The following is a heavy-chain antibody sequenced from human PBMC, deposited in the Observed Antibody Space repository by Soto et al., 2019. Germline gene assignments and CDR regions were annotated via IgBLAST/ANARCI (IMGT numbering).Heavy chain of an antibody. Sequence: SGPTLVNPTETLTLTCTVSGFSLSNARMGVSWIRQPPGKALEWLAHIFSNDEKSYSTSLKSRLTISKDTSKSQVVLTMTNMDPVDTATFYCDRTRTTYYYDSSVYLPYNFDYGGQGTLFPVSS. CDR2: IFSNDEK. CDR3: DRTRTTYYYDSSVYLPYNFDY. J-gene: IGHJ4*02. V-gene: IGHV2-26*01. CDR1: GFSLSNARMG. D-gene: IGHD3-22*01.